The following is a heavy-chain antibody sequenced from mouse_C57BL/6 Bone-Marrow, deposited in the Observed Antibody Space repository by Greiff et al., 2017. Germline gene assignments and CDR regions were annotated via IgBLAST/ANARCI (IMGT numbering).Heavy chain of an antibody. CDR1: GYTFTSYG. CDR2: IYPRSGNT. Sequence: VQLQQSGAELARPGASVKLSCKASGYTFTSYGISWVKQRPGQGLEWIGEIYPRSGNTYYNEKFKGKATLTADKSSSTAYMELRSLTSEDSAVYFCARGGYGSIDDWGKGTTVTVSS. J-gene: IGHJ1*03. D-gene: IGHD1-1*01. CDR3: ARGGYGSIDD. V-gene: IGHV1-81*01.